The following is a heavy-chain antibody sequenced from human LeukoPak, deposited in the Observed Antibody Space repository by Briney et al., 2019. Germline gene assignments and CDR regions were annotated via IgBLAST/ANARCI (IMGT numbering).Heavy chain of an antibody. CDR1: GVSISSSSYY. CDR3: ARSKAVGYFDY. V-gene: IGHV4-39*07. CDR2: IYYSGST. D-gene: IGHD2-15*01. J-gene: IGHJ4*02. Sequence: SETLSLTCTVSGVSISSSSYYWVWIRQPPGKELEWIGSIYYSGSTYYNPSLKSRVTISVDTSKNQFSLKLSSVTAADTAVYYCARSKAVGYFDYWGQGTLVTVSS.